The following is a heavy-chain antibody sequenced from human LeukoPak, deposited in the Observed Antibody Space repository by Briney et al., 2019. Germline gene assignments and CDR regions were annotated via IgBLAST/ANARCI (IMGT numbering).Heavy chain of an antibody. J-gene: IGHJ4*02. CDR1: GFTFSDYS. D-gene: IGHD1-26*01. Sequence: PGRSLRLSCAASGFTFSDYSMNWVRQAPGKGLEWVSYISSSGSTIYYADFVKGRFTISRDNAKNSLYLQMNSLRDEDTAVYYCARDRWAATGNFDYWGQGTLVTVSS. CDR2: ISSSGSTI. V-gene: IGHV3-48*02. CDR3: ARDRWAATGNFDY.